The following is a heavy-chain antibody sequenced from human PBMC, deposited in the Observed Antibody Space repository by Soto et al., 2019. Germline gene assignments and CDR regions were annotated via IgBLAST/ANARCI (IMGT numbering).Heavy chain of an antibody. CDR1: GGSISSGGYS. V-gene: IGHV4-30-2*01. J-gene: IGHJ6*02. Sequence: PSETLSLTCAVSGGSISSGGYSRSWIRQPPGKGLEWIGYIYHSGSTYYNPSLKSRVTISVDRSKNQFSLKLSSVTAADTAVYYCARAHHADYGYGMDVPGQGTTVTVPS. CDR3: ARAHHADYGYGMDV. D-gene: IGHD2-15*01. CDR2: IYHSGST.